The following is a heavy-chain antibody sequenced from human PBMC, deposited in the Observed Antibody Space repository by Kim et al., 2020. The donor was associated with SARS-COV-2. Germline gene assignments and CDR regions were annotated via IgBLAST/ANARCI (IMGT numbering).Heavy chain of an antibody. V-gene: IGHV3-11*04. D-gene: IGHD3-16*01. Sequence: YADAVQGRFTISRDNAKNSLYLQMNSLRAEDTAMYYCVRRGEGGGGCYFDYWGQGTLVVVSS. J-gene: IGHJ4*02. CDR3: VRRGEGGGGCYFDY.